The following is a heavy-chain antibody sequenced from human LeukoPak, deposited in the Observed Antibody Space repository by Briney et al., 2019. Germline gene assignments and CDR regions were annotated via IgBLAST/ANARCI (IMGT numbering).Heavy chain of an antibody. D-gene: IGHD2-2*01. Sequence: GGSLRLSCAASGFTVSNYAMSWVRQAPGKGLEWVSSISGSGDSTYYADSVKGRFTISRDNAKNSLYLQMNSLRAEDTAVYYCASGSTSLEYFDYWGQGTMVTVSS. J-gene: IGHJ4*02. CDR1: GFTVSNYA. CDR3: ASGSTSLEYFDY. V-gene: IGHV3-23*01. CDR2: ISGSGDST.